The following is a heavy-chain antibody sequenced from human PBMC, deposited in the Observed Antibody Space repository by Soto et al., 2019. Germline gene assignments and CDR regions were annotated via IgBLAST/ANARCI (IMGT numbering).Heavy chain of an antibody. J-gene: IGHJ2*01. Sequence: QVQLVESGGGVVQPGRSLRLSCAASGFTFSSYGMHWVRQAPGKGLEWVAVISYDGSNKYYADSVKGRFTISRDNSKNTLYLQMNSLRAEGTAVYYCAKAIHFDLWGRGTLVTVSS. CDR1: GFTFSSYG. CDR3: AKAIHFDL. V-gene: IGHV3-30*18. CDR2: ISYDGSNK.